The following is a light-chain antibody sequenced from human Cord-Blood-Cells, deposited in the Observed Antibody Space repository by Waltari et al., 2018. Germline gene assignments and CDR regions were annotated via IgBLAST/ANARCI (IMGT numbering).Light chain of an antibody. J-gene: IGKJ5*01. CDR2: WAS. V-gene: IGKV4-1*01. CDR3: QQYYSTPIT. Sequence: DIVMTQSPDSLAVSLGERATINWKSSQSVLYSSNNKNYLAWYQQKPGQPPKLLIYWASTRESGVPDRFSGSGSGTDFTLTISSLQAEDVAVYYCQQYYSTPITFGQGTRLEIK. CDR1: QSVLYSSNNKNY.